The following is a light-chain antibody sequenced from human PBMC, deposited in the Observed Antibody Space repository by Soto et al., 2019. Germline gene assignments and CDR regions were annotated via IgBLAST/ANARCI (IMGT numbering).Light chain of an antibody. CDR3: SSYAGSNSLL. Sequence: QSALTQPPSASGSPGQSVTISCAGTSSDVGGYNYVSWYQHHPGRAPKLIIFHVSERPSGVPDRFSGAKSGNTASLTVSGLQAEDEADCYCSSYAGSNSLLFGTGTKVT. CDR1: SSDVGGYNY. J-gene: IGLJ1*01. CDR2: HVS. V-gene: IGLV2-8*01.